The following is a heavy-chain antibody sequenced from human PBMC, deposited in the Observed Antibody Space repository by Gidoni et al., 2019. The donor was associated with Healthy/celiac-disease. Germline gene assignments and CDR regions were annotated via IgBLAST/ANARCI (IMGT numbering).Heavy chain of an antibody. D-gene: IGHD3-22*01. CDR3: ARLFGGDSSGPQYYFDY. V-gene: IGHV5-51*01. Sequence: EVQRVQSGAEVKKPGESLKTSCTGSGYSFPSYWIGWVRQMPGKGLEWMGISYPGDSDTRYSPYFQGQVTISADQSISTAYLQWSSLKASYTSMYYCARLFGGDSSGPQYYFDYWGQGTLVTVSS. CDR1: GYSFPSYW. J-gene: IGHJ4*02. CDR2: SYPGDSDT.